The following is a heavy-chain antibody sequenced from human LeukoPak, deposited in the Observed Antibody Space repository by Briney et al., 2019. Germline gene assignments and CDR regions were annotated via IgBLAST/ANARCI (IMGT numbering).Heavy chain of an antibody. D-gene: IGHD6-19*01. CDR3: ARGLLRFLAVASDAFDI. CDR2: IKQDGSEK. Sequence: GGSLRLSCVASGFTFSSNGMHWVRQAPGKGLEWVANIKQDGSEKYYVDSVKGRFTISRDNAKNLLYLQMNSLRAEDTAVYYCARGLLRFLAVASDAFDIWGQGTVVTVSS. V-gene: IGHV3-7*01. CDR1: GFTFSSNG. J-gene: IGHJ3*02.